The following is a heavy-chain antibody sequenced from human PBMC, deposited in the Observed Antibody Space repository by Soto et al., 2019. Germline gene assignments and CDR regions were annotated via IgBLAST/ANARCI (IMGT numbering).Heavy chain of an antibody. CDR2: ISYDGSNK. CDR3: AREGYDYVWGSYRYNWFDP. Sequence: QVQLVESGGGVVQPGRSLRLSCAASGFTFSSYAMHWGRQAPGKGLEWVAVISYDGSNKYYADSVKVRFTISRDKSKNTLYLQMNSLRAEDTAVYYCAREGYDYVWGSYRYNWFDPWGQGTLVTVSS. CDR1: GFTFSSYA. D-gene: IGHD3-16*02. V-gene: IGHV3-30-3*01. J-gene: IGHJ5*02.